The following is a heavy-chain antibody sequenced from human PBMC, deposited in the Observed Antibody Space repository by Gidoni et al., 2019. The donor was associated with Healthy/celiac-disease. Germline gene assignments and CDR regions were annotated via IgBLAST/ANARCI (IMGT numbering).Heavy chain of an antibody. J-gene: IGHJ4*02. D-gene: IGHD2-15*01. Sequence: QVQLVQSGAEVQKPGASVKVSCKAAGYTFTSYYRHWVRQAPGQGLEWMGIINPSGGSTSYAQKFQGRVTMTRDTSTSTVYMELSSLRSEDTAVYYCARDQGGVALFDYWGQGTLVTVSS. CDR3: ARDQGGVALFDY. CDR1: GYTFTSYY. CDR2: INPSGGST. V-gene: IGHV1-46*01.